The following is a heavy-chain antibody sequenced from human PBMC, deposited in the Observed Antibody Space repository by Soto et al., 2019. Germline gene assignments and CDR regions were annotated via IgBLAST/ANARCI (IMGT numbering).Heavy chain of an antibody. CDR3: ARDLISNYHYYGMDV. J-gene: IGHJ6*02. CDR1: AATFSSSA. CDR2: IIPFFHAA. Sequence: QVQLVQSGAEVKKPGSSVKVSCKASAATFSSSAFSWVRQAPGQGLEWMGGIIPFFHAANYAQMFQGRVTITADESTSTVYMELSSLRSEDTALYYCARDLISNYHYYGMDVWGQGTTVTVSS. V-gene: IGHV1-69*01.